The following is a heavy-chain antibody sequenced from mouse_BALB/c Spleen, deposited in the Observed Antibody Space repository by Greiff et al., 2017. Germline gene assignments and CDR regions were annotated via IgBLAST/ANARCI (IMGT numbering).Heavy chain of an antibody. D-gene: IGHD2-4*01. CDR3: ARRIITGMDY. CDR1: GYAFSSYW. CDR2: IYPGDGDT. V-gene: IGHV1-80*01. J-gene: IGHJ4*01. Sequence: LQESGAELVRPGSSVKISCKASGYAFSSYWMNWVKQRPGQGLEWIGQIYPGDGDTNYNGKFKGKATLTADKSSSTAYMQLSSLTSEDSAVYFCARRIITGMDYWGQGTSVTVSS.